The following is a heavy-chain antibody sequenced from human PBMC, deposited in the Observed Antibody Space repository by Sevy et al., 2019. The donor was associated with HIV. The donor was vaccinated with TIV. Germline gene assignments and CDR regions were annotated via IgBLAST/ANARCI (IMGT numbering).Heavy chain of an antibody. V-gene: IGHV3-7*01. D-gene: IGHD3-3*01. Sequence: GGSLRLSCAASGFTFSSYWMSWVRQAPGKGLEWVANIKQDGSEKYYVDSVKGRFTISRDKAKNSLYLQMNSLRAEDTAVYYCARERWDFWSGYWRDAFDIWGQGTMVTVSS. CDR1: GFTFSSYW. CDR3: ARERWDFWSGYWRDAFDI. J-gene: IGHJ3*02. CDR2: IKQDGSEK.